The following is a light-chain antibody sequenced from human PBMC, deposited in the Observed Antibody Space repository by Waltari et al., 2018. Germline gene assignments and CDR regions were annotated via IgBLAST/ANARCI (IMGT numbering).Light chain of an antibody. CDR3: AVWDDSLNGLI. J-gene: IGLJ2*01. V-gene: IGLV1-44*01. Sequence: QSVLTQPPSASGTPGQRVTISCSGSSSNIGTHTVTWYQQLPGTAPKLVIYFNDQRPSGVPDRFSGSKSGTSASLAISGLQSEDEADFHCAVWDDSLNGLIFGGGTKLTVL. CDR1: SSNIGTHT. CDR2: FND.